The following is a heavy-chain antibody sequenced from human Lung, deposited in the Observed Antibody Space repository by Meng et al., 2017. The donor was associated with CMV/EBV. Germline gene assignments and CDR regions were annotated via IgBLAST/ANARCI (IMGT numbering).Heavy chain of an antibody. J-gene: IGHJ4*02. CDR3: ARVWITIFGVVKYYFDY. V-gene: IGHV4-34*01. CDR2: INHSGST. CDR1: GSFSGYY. Sequence: GSFSGYYWGWIRQPPGKGLEWIGEINHSGSTNYNPSLKSRVTISVDTSKNQFSLKLSSVTAADTAVYYCARVWITIFGVVKYYFDYWGQGTLVTVSS. D-gene: IGHD3-3*01.